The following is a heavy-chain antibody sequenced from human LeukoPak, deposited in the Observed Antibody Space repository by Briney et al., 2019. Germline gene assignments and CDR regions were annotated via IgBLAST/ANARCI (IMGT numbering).Heavy chain of an antibody. CDR3: ARQAPLRNGSGSHNYYYYYGMDV. J-gene: IGHJ6*02. Sequence: GESLQISCKGSGYSFTSHWIGWVRQMPGKGLEWMGIIYPGDSDTRYSPSFQGQVTISADKSISTAYLQWSSLKASDTAMYYCARQAPLRNGSGSHNYYYYYGMDVWGQGTTVTVSS. D-gene: IGHD3-10*01. CDR2: IYPGDSDT. V-gene: IGHV5-51*01. CDR1: GYSFTSHW.